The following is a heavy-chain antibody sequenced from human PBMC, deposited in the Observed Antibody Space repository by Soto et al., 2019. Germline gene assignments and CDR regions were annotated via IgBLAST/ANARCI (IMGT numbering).Heavy chain of an antibody. V-gene: IGHV1-69*01. D-gene: IGHD3-3*01. CDR2: IIPIFGTA. CDR1: GGTFSSYA. CDR3: ARDESITIFGVVMSPPED. Sequence: QVQLVQSGAEVKKPGSSVKVSCKASGGTFSSYAISWVRQAPGQGLEWMGGIIPIFGTANYAQKFQGRVTITADESTSTAYMELSSLRSEDTAVYYCARDESITIFGVVMSPPEDWGQGTLVTVSS. J-gene: IGHJ4*02.